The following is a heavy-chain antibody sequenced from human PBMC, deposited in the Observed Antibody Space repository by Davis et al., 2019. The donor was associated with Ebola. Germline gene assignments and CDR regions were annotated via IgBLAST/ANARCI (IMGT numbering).Heavy chain of an antibody. D-gene: IGHD1-26*01. J-gene: IGHJ5*02. CDR2: ISSSSSYI. V-gene: IGHV3-21*01. CDR1: GFTVSSNY. Sequence: PGGSLRLSCAASGFTVSSNYMNWVRQAPGKGLEWVSSISSSSSYIYYAGSVKGRFTISRDNAKNSLYLQMNSLRAEDTAVYYCARDWDDPWGQGTLVTVSS. CDR3: ARDWDDP.